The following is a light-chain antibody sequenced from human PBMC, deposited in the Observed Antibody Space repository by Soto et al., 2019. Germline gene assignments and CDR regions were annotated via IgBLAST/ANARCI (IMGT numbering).Light chain of an antibody. CDR3: QQRGNWPLT. V-gene: IGKV3-11*01. CDR1: QSVSSY. CDR2: DAS. Sequence: ETVLTQSPATLSLSPGERATLSCRASQSVSSYLAWYQQKPGQAPRLLIYDASNRATGIPARFSGSGSGTDFTLTISSMEPEDFAVYYCQQRGNWPLTFGGGTKVDNK. J-gene: IGKJ4*01.